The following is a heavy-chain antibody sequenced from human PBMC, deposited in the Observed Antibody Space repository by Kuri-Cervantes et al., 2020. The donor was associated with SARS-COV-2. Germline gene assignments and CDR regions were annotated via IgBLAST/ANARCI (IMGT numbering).Heavy chain of an antibody. V-gene: IGHV4-59*12. D-gene: IGHD2-2*01. CDR3: AREVVVPAATDYYYYYMDV. CDR2: IYYSGST. CDR1: GGSISSYY. Sequence: SETLSLTCTVSGGSISSYYWSWIRQPPGKGLEWIGYIYYSGSTNYNPSLKSRVTISVDTSKNQFSLKLRSVTAADTAVYYCAREVVVPAATDYYYYYMDVWGKGTTVTVSS. J-gene: IGHJ6*03.